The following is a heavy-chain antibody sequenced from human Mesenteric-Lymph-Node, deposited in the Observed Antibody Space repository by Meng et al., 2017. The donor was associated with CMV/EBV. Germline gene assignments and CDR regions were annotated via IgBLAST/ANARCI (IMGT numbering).Heavy chain of an antibody. J-gene: IGHJ4*02. Sequence: SFHCGDYYWTWIRQHPGKGLEWIGYIYYSDTTYYNPSLKSRVTISIDTSENQFSLMLTSVTAADTAVYYCARADYYDSSGYYYFDYWGQGTLVTVSS. D-gene: IGHD3-22*01. CDR3: ARADYYDSSGYYYFDY. V-gene: IGHV4-31*02. CDR1: SFHCGDYY. CDR2: IYYSDTT.